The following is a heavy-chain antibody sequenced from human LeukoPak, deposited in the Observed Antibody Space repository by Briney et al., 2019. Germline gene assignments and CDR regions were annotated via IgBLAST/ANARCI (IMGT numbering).Heavy chain of an antibody. Sequence: KPSETLSLTCTVSGGSISSSSYYWGWIRQPPGKGLEWIGSIYYSGSTYYNPSLKSRVTISVDTSKNQLSLKLSSVTATDTAVYYCARRFTMIVVIPEDYFDYWGQGTLVTVSS. CDR1: GGSISSSSYY. J-gene: IGHJ4*02. CDR3: ARRFTMIVVIPEDYFDY. V-gene: IGHV4-39*01. D-gene: IGHD3-22*01. CDR2: IYYSGST.